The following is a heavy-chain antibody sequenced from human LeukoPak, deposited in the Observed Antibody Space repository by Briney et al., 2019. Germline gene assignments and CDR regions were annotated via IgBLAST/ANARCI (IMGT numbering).Heavy chain of an antibody. J-gene: IGHJ4*02. CDR1: GFTFSSYS. CDR3: ARSSGWLYFDS. V-gene: IGHV3-48*04. D-gene: IGHD6-19*01. CDR2: ISSSGSTI. Sequence: PGGSLRLSCAASGFTFSSYSMNWVRQAPGKGLEWVSYISSSGSTIYYADSVKGRFTISRDNAKNSLFLQMNSLRAEDTAVYYCARSSGWLYFDSWGQGTLVTVSS.